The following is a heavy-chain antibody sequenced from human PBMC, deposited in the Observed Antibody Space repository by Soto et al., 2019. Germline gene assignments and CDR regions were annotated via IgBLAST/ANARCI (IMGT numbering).Heavy chain of an antibody. D-gene: IGHD3-3*01. V-gene: IGHV4-34*01. CDR1: GGSFSGYY. CDR2: INHSGST. Sequence: LTCAVYGGSFSGYYWSWIRQPPGKGLEWIGEINHSGSTNYNPSLKSRVTISVDTSKNQFSLKLSSVTAADTAVYYCARGSRITIFGVVIIIFDYWGQGTLVTVSS. CDR3: ARGSRITIFGVVIIIFDY. J-gene: IGHJ4*02.